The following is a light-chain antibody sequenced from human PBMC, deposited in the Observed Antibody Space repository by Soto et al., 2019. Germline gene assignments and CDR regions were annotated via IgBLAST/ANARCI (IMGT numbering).Light chain of an antibody. CDR3: EAWDSSLSAVV. J-gene: IGLJ3*02. Sequence: QSVLTQPPSVSAAPGQKVTVSCSGSRSNIGNNYVSWYQHLPGTAPKLLIYDNDKRPSGIPDRFSASKSGTSATLGITGLQTGDEADYYCEAWDSSLSAVVFGGGTKLTVL. CDR1: RSNIGNNY. V-gene: IGLV1-51*01. CDR2: DND.